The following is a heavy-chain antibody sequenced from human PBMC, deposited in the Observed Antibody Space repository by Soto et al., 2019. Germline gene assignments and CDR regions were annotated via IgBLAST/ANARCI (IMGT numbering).Heavy chain of an antibody. CDR1: GFTFSSYS. J-gene: IGHJ5*02. D-gene: IGHD1-7*01. V-gene: IGHV3-21*01. CDR3: ASPGYNWNYIP. CDR2: ISSSSSYI. Sequence: GGSLRLSCAASGFTFSSYSMNWVRQAPGKGLEWVSSISSSSSYIYYADSVKGRFTISRDNAKNSLYLQMNSLRAEDTAVYYCASPGYNWNYIPWGQGTLVPVAS.